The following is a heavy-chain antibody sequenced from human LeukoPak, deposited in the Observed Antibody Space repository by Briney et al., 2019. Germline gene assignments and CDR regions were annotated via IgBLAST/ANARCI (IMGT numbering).Heavy chain of an antibody. CDR2: IRYDGSNK. V-gene: IGHV3-30*02. J-gene: IGHJ5*02. D-gene: IGHD5-18*01. CDR1: GFTFSSYG. CDR3: ARERLWLTNWFDP. Sequence: GGSLRLSCAASGFTFSSYGMHWVRQAPGKGLEWVAFIRYDGSNKYYADSVKGRFTISRDNAKNTLYLQMNSLRAEDTAVYYCARERLWLTNWFDPWGQGTLVTVSS.